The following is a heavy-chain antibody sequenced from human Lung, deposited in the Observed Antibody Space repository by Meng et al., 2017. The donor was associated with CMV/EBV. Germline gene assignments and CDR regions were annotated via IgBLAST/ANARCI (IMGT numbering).Heavy chain of an antibody. CDR2: IKEDGSGQ. V-gene: IGHV3-7*01. Sequence: GGSLRLXXAASGFTFTTFWMTWVRQAPGKGLEWVANIKEDGSGQWYVDSVKGRFTISRDNAKQSVYLQMDSLRAEDTAAYYCVRYANSHYGMDVWGQGTTVTVSS. D-gene: IGHD2-21*01. J-gene: IGHJ6*02. CDR1: GFTFTTFW. CDR3: VRYANSHYGMDV.